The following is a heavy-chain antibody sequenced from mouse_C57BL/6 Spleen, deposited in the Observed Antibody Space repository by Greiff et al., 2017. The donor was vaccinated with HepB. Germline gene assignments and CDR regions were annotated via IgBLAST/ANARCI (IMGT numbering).Heavy chain of an antibody. CDR2: IHPNSGST. Sequence: QVQLQQPGAELVKPGASVKLSCKASGYTFTSYWMHWVKQRPGQGLEWIGMIHPNSGSTNYNEKFKSKATLTVDKSSSTAYMQLSSLTSEDSAVYYCARYDYGSSVDYWGQGTTLTVSS. V-gene: IGHV1-64*01. D-gene: IGHD1-1*01. CDR1: GYTFTSYW. CDR3: ARYDYGSSVDY. J-gene: IGHJ2*01.